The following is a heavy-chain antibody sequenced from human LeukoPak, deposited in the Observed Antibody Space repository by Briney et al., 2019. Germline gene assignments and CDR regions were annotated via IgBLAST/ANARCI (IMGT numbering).Heavy chain of an antibody. CDR3: AREIVVVVAATRYYYYGMDV. V-gene: IGHV3-23*01. J-gene: IGHJ6*02. CDR1: GFTFSSYA. Sequence: GGSLRLSCAASGFTFSSYAMSWVRQAPGKALEWVSAISGSGGSPYYADSVKGRFTISRDNSKNTLYLQMNSLRAEDTAVYYCAREIVVVVAATRYYYYGMDVWGQGTTVTVSS. D-gene: IGHD2-15*01. CDR2: ISGSGGSP.